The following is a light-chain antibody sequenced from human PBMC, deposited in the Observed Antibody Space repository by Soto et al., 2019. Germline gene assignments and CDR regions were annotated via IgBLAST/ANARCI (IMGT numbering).Light chain of an antibody. CDR1: SSDIGAYNY. CDR3: LSYTGSSTFGV. J-gene: IGLJ3*02. V-gene: IGLV2-14*03. CDR2: YVT. Sequence: QSALTQPASVSGSPGQSITISCAGSSSDIGAYNYVSWYQHHPGKAPKLMIYYVTNRPSGVSDRFSGSKSGNTASLTISGLQADDEADYYCLSYTGSSTFGVFGGGTQLTVL.